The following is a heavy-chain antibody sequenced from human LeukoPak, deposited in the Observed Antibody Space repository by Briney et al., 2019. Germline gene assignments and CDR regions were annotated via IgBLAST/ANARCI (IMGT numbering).Heavy chain of an antibody. CDR2: IYPGDSDT. CDR3: ARHGVAAAAIAGAGYDYYYMDV. Sequence: GEFLKTPCKGSGYSFTSYWIGWVRQMPGKGLEWMGIIYPGDSDTRYSPSFQGQVTISADKSISTAYLQWSSLKASDTAMYYCARHGVAAAAIAGAGYDYYYMDVWGKGTTVTVSS. J-gene: IGHJ6*03. D-gene: IGHD2-2*02. CDR1: GYSFTSYW. V-gene: IGHV5-51*01.